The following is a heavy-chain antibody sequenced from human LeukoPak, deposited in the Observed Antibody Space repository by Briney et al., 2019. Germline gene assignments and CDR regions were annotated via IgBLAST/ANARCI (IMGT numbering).Heavy chain of an antibody. CDR2: ISSSGSTI. V-gene: IGHV3-48*03. Sequence: PGGSLRLSCAASGFTFSSYEMNWVRQAPGKGLEWVSYISSSGSTIYYADSVKGRFTISRDNAKNSLYLQMNSLSAEDTAVYYCARNLSAAGTWYYYYYGMDVWGKGTTVTVSS. CDR1: GFTFSSYE. D-gene: IGHD6-13*01. CDR3: ARNLSAAGTWYYYYYGMDV. J-gene: IGHJ6*04.